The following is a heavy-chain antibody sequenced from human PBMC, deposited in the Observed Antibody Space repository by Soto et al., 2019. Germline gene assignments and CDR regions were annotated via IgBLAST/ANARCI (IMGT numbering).Heavy chain of an antibody. CDR2: IYPGDSDT. V-gene: IGHV5-51*01. CDR1: GYSFTTYW. Sequence: GESLKISCKGSGYSFTTYWIGWVRQMPGKGLEWMGIIYPGDSDTRYSPSFQGQVTISADKSISTAYLQWSSLKASDTAIYYCARLSILATVTTPFDYWGQGTLVTVSS. CDR3: ARLSILATVTTPFDY. D-gene: IGHD4-17*01. J-gene: IGHJ4*02.